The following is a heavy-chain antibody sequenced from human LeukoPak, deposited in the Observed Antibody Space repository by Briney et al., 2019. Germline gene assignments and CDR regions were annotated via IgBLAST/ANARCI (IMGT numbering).Heavy chain of an antibody. CDR3: ASGSERFLEWPE. J-gene: IGHJ4*02. D-gene: IGHD3-3*01. Sequence: PGGSLRLSCAATGFTFSSYAMSWVRKAPGKGLEWVSAISGSGGSTYYADSVKGRFTISRDNAKNSLYLQMNSLRAEDTAVYYCASGSERFLEWPEWGQGTLVTVSS. V-gene: IGHV3-23*01. CDR2: ISGSGGST. CDR1: GFTFSSYA.